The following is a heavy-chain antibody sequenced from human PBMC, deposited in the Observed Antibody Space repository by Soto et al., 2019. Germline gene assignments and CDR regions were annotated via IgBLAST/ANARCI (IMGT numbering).Heavy chain of an antibody. CDR2: IYPGDSAT. J-gene: IGHJ2*01. V-gene: IGHV5-51*01. Sequence: EVQLVQSGAEVKKPGESLKISCKGSGYSFTSYWIGWVRQMPGKGLEWMGIIYPGDSATRYSPSFQGQVTISADKSISTAYLQWSSLRASDTAMYYCARQPSSVAVAGHWYFDLWGRGTLVTVSS. CDR1: GYSFTSYW. D-gene: IGHD6-19*01. CDR3: ARQPSSVAVAGHWYFDL.